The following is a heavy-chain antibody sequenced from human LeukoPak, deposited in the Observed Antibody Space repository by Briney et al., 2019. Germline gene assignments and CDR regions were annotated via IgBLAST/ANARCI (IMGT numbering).Heavy chain of an antibody. CDR2: IYSGGST. CDR3: AREGQQLGFDY. V-gene: IGHV3-53*01. CDR1: GFTVSSNY. Sequence: GGSLRLSCAASGFTVSSNYMSWVRQAPGQGQEWVSVIYSGGSTYYADSVKGRFTISRDNSKNTLYLQMNSLRAEDTAVYYCAREGQQLGFDYWGQGTLVTVSA. D-gene: IGHD6-13*01. J-gene: IGHJ4*02.